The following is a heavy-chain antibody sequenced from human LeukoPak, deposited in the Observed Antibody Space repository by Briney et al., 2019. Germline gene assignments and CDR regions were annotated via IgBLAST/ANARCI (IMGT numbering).Heavy chain of an antibody. D-gene: IGHD2/OR15-2a*01. V-gene: IGHV3-23*01. CDR3: AREGPRGNSQFDY. CDR1: GITFSHG. CDR2: ITGSGGGT. J-gene: IGHJ4*02. Sequence: GGSLRLSCTAPGITFSHGMSWVRQAPGKGLEWVSSITGSGGGTFYADSVQGRFTISSDTSDNSKSMAYLQMNSLRAEDTAVYYCAREGPRGNSQFDYWGQGTLVTVSS.